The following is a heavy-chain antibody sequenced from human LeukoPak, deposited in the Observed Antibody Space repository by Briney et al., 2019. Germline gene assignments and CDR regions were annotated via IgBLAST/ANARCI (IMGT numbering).Heavy chain of an antibody. V-gene: IGHV3-21*01. D-gene: IGHD3-16*01. CDR2: ISPSSSYI. CDR1: GFTLSSFK. J-gene: IGHJ4*02. Sequence: NPGGSLRLSCAASGFTLSSFKMTWVRQAPGKGLEWVASISPSSSYISYADSLKGRVTVSRDNAKNSVFLQMSSLRAEDTAVYFCARDLTGGEYFDSWGQGTLVSVSS. CDR3: ARDLTGGEYFDS.